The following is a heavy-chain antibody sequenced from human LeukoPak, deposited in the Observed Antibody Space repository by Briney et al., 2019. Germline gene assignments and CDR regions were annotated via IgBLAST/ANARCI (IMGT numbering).Heavy chain of an antibody. CDR2: ISAYNGNT. CDR1: GYTFTSYG. D-gene: IGHD3-10*01. J-gene: IGHJ6*02. Sequence: ASVKVSCKASGYTFTSYGISWVRQAPGQGLEWMGWISAYNGNTNYAQKLQGRVTMTTDTSTSTAYMELRSLRSDDTAVYYCARDRTMVRGFIHLTYYFYGMDVWGQGTTVTVSS. CDR3: ARDRTMVRGFIHLTYYFYGMDV. V-gene: IGHV1-18*01.